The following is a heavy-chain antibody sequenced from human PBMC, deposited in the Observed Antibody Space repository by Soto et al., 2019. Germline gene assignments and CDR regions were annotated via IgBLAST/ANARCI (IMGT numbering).Heavy chain of an antibody. V-gene: IGHV4-4*07. CDR1: GGSISSYY. D-gene: IGHD3-10*01. CDR2: IYTSWST. J-gene: IGHJ6*02. Sequence: QVQLQESGPGLVKPSETPSLTCTVSGGSISSYYWSWIRQPAGKGLEWIGRIYTSWSTNYNPSLNSRVTMSVDTSKNQFSLKLSSVTAADTAVYYGARKVGPGRSGYYYYGMDVWGQGTTVTVSS. CDR3: ARKVGPGRSGYYYYGMDV.